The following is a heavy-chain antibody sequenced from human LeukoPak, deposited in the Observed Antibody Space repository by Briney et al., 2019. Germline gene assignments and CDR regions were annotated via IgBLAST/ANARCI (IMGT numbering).Heavy chain of an antibody. Sequence: QPGGSLRLSCAASGFSVSSNYMTWVRQAPGKGLEWVSVIYSGGSTYYADSVKGRFAISRDDSKNTLYLQMNSLRAEDTAVYYCFSLTYDYWGQGTLVTVSS. CDR2: IYSGGST. CDR3: FSLTYDY. V-gene: IGHV3-53*01. D-gene: IGHD4/OR15-4a*01. J-gene: IGHJ4*02. CDR1: GFSVSSNY.